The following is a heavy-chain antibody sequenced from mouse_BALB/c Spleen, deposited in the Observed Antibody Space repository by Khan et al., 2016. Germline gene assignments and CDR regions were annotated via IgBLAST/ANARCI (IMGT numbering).Heavy chain of an antibody. CDR1: GYSFTGYY. J-gene: IGHJ4*01. CDR2: INPNNGGS. Sequence: VQLQQSGPDLVKPGASVKISCKASGYSFTGYYMYWVKQSHEKSLEWIGRINPNNGGSYSNQKFKGKAILTVDKSSSTAYMELRSLTADDSAVYYCRRDAIDYWGQGTSVTVSS. V-gene: IGHV1-43*01. CDR3: RRDAIDY.